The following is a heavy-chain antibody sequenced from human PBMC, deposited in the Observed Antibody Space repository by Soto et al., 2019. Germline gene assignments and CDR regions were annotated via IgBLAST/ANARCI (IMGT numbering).Heavy chain of an antibody. D-gene: IGHD3-22*01. J-gene: IGHJ5*02. CDR1: GGSISSGGYY. CDR2: IYYSGST. V-gene: IGHV4-31*03. CDR3: ARDYYDSSGPRSLGHWFDP. Sequence: SETLSLTCTVSGGSISSGGYYWSWIRQHPGKGLEWIGYIYYSGSTYYNPSLKSRVTISVDTSKNQFSLKLSSVTAADTAVYYCARDYYDSSGPRSLGHWFDPWGQGTLVTVSS.